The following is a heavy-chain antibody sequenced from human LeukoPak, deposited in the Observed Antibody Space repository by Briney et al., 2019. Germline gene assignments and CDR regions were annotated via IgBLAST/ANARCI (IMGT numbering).Heavy chain of an antibody. J-gene: IGHJ4*02. CDR1: GYTLTELS. CDR2: INPSGGST. CDR3: AREGYSYGYGY. V-gene: IGHV1-46*01. Sequence: GASVKVSCKVSGYTLTELSMHWVRQAPGQGLEWMGIINPSGGSTSYAQKFQGRVTMTRDTSTSTVYMELSSLRSEDTAVCYCAREGYSYGYGYWGQGTLVTVSS. D-gene: IGHD5-18*01.